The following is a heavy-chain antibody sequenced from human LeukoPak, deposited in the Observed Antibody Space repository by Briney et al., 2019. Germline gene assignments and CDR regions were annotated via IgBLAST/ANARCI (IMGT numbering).Heavy chain of an antibody. CDR1: GFTFISYW. Sequence: GGSLRLSCVASGFTFISYWMTWVRQAPGKGLEWVAQISQDGTESYSVDSLRGRFTISRDNAKNSGYLQMNRLRPEDTAVYYCARDSTGTVFDLWGQGTLVTVSS. CDR2: ISQDGTES. D-gene: IGHD1-1*01. CDR3: ARDSTGTVFDL. V-gene: IGHV3-7*04. J-gene: IGHJ4*02.